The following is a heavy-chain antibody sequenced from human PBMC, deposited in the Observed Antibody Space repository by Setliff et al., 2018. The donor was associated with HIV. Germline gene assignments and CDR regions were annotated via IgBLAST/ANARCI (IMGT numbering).Heavy chain of an antibody. V-gene: IGHV4-30-4*01. CDR1: GGSINSGDYY. D-gene: IGHD6-13*01. J-gene: IGHJ3*02. CDR3: ARADSSSWFFATFDI. Sequence: PSETLSLTCTVSGGSINSGDYYWSWIRQPPGKGLEWIGYIYHSGSTHYNPSLNSRVAFSVDTSKNQFSLKLYSVTVADTAFYYCARADSSSWFFATFDIWGQGTMVTVS. CDR2: IYHSGST.